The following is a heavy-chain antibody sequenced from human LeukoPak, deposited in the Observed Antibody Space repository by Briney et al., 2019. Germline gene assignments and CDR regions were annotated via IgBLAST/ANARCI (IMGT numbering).Heavy chain of an antibody. J-gene: IGHJ4*02. Sequence: GGSLRLSCAASGFTFSSYSMNWVRQAPGQGLEWVSYISSSCITQYYDDAVRGRFTISRNNAKNSLYLQMNSLRAEDTAVYFCLITMIVVVNEQGDSWGQGTLVTVSS. CDR2: ISSSCITQ. D-gene: IGHD3-22*01. CDR1: GFTFSSYS. CDR3: LITMIVVVNEQGDS. V-gene: IGHV3-48*01.